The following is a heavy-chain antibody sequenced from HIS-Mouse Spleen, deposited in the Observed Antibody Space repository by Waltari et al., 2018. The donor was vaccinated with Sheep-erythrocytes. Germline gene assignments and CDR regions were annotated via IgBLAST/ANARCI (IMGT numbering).Heavy chain of an antibody. V-gene: IGHV4-59*08. D-gene: IGHD3-22*01. CDR2: IYYSGST. CDR3: ARISSRDYYDSSGYYYSDAFDI. J-gene: IGHJ3*02. Sequence: IGYIYYSGSTNYNPSLKSRVTISVDTSKNQFSLKLSSVTAADTAVYYCARISSRDYYDSSGYYYSDAFDIWGQGTMVTVSS.